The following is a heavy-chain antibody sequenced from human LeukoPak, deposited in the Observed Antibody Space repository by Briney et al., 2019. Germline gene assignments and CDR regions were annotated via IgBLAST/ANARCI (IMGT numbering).Heavy chain of an antibody. D-gene: IGHD3-9*01. Sequence: WGSLRLSCATSGFTFSTYVMSWVRQAPGKGLEWVSGISGSGDNTYYADSVKGRFTISRDNSKNTLYLQMNSLRAEDTAVYYCAKGSGYDTDFDYWGQGTLVTVSS. CDR3: AKGSGYDTDFDY. V-gene: IGHV3-23*01. J-gene: IGHJ4*02. CDR2: ISGSGDNT. CDR1: GFTFSTYV.